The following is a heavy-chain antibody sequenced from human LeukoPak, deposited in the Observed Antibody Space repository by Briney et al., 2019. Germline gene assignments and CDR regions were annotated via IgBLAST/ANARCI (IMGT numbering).Heavy chain of an antibody. D-gene: IGHD6-19*01. Sequence: GGSLRLSCAASGFTFSSYSMNWVRQAPGKGLEWVSSISSSSSYIYYADSVKGRFAISRDNAKNSLYLQMNSLRAEDTAVYYCARDSINSSGWYPYYYYYMDVWGKGTTVTVSS. J-gene: IGHJ6*03. CDR1: GFTFSSYS. CDR2: ISSSSSYI. CDR3: ARDSINSSGWYPYYYYYMDV. V-gene: IGHV3-21*01.